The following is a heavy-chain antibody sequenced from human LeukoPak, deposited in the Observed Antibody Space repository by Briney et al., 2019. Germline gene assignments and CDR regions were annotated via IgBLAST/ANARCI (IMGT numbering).Heavy chain of an antibody. D-gene: IGHD1-26*01. J-gene: IGHJ3*02. CDR2: INHSGST. Sequence: SETLSLTCALYGGSFSGYNWSAIRDTPEERLESSWEINHSGSTNYNPSLKSRVTISVDTSKNQFSLKLSSVTAADTAVYYCARELRWELLRIRAFDIWGQGTMVTVSS. CDR3: ARELRWELLRIRAFDI. V-gene: IGHV4-34*01. CDR1: GGSFSGYN.